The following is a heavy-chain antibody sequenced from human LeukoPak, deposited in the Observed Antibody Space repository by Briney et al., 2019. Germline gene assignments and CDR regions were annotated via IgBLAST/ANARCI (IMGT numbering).Heavy chain of an antibody. D-gene: IGHD1-26*01. V-gene: IGHV4-30-4*01. CDR1: GGSISSGDYY. CDR2: IYYSEST. CDR3: ARVMVGATGYYFDY. Sequence: SETLSLTCTVSGGSISSGDYYWSWIRQPPGKGLEWIGYIYYSESTYYNPSLKSRVTISVDTTKNQFSLKLSSVTAADTAVYYCARVMVGATGYYFDYWGQGTLVTVSS. J-gene: IGHJ4*02.